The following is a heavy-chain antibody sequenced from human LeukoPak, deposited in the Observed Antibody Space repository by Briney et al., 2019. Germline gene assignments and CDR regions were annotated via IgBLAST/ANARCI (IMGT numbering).Heavy chain of an antibody. V-gene: IGHV1-69*05. CDR2: IIPIFGTA. Sequence: KVSCKASGYTFTSYDINWVRQAPGQGLECMGRIIPIFGTANYAQKFQGRVTITTDESTSTAYMELSSLRSEDTAVYYCARAPDSDCGGDCYSYFQHWGQGTLVTVSS. CDR3: ARAPDSDCGGDCYSYFQH. J-gene: IGHJ1*01. D-gene: IGHD2-21*02. CDR1: GYTFTSYD.